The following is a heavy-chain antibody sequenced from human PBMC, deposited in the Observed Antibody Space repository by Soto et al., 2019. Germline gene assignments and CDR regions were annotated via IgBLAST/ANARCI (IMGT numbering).Heavy chain of an antibody. Sequence: SETLSLTCAVSGGSISSGGYSWSWIRQPPGKGLEWIGHIYNSGSTYSNPSLKSRVTISVDTSKSQFSLNLSSVTATDTAVYYCARGPAGDKVDYWGQGTLVTVSS. CDR2: IYNSGST. J-gene: IGHJ4*02. CDR3: ARGPAGDKVDY. V-gene: IGHV4-30-4*01. CDR1: GGSISSGGYS. D-gene: IGHD7-27*01.